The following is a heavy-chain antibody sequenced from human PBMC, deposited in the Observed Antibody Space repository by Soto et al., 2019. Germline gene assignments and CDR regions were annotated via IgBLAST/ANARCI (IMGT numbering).Heavy chain of an antibody. Sequence: PGGSLRLSCAASGFTVSSNYMSWVRQAPGKGLEWVSVIYSGGSTYYADSVKGRFTISRDNSKNTLYLQMNSLRAEDTAVYYCAGATYYGGNPFDYWGQGTLVTVSS. CDR2: IYSGGST. CDR1: GFTVSSNY. CDR3: AGATYYGGNPFDY. J-gene: IGHJ4*02. V-gene: IGHV3-53*01. D-gene: IGHD4-17*01.